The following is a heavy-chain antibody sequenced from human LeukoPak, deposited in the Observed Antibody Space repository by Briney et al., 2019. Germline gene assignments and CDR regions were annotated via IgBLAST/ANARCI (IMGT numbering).Heavy chain of an antibody. J-gene: IGHJ4*01. CDR1: GFTFSSYA. V-gene: IGHV3-23*01. CDR3: AKTTTGYSSGRFPGWPVDC. D-gene: IGHD6-19*01. CDR2: ISGSGGST. Sequence: PGGSLRLSCAASGFTFSSYAMSWVRQAPGKGLEWVSAISGSGGSTYYADSVKGRFTISRDNSKNTVYLQMNSLRAEYTAVYYCAKTTTGYSSGRFPGWPVDCWGQGTLVTVSS.